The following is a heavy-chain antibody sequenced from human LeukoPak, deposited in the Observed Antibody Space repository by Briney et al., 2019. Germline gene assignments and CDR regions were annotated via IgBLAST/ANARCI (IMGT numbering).Heavy chain of an antibody. CDR2: IYTSGST. CDR3: ARTVGGSSFDY. Sequence: SETLPLTCTVSGGSISSGSYYWSWIRQPAGKGLEWIGRIYTSGSTNYNPSLKSRVTISVDTSKNQFSLKLSSVTAADTAVYYCARTVGGSSFDYWGQGTLVTVSS. J-gene: IGHJ4*02. CDR1: GGSISSGSYY. D-gene: IGHD2-15*01. V-gene: IGHV4-61*02.